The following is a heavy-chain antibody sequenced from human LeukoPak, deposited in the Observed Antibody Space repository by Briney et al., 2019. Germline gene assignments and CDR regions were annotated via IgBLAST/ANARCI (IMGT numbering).Heavy chain of an antibody. V-gene: IGHV4-59*08. CDR1: GGSFSGYY. D-gene: IGHD6-19*01. J-gene: IGHJ4*02. CDR2: IYYTGNT. CDR3: ARLKYSSGWYPFDY. Sequence: KPSETLSLTCAVYGGSFSGYYWSWIRQPPGKGLEWIGYIYYTGNTNYNPSLNSRVTISLDTSKNQFSLKLSSVTAADTAVYYCARLKYSSGWYPFDYWGQGTLVTVSS.